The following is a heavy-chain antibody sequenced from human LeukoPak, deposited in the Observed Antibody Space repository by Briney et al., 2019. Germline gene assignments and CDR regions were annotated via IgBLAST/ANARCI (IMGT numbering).Heavy chain of an antibody. CDR3: AAATQWFGELRSYYFDY. V-gene: IGHV4-59*01. CDR1: GGPMNRYE. J-gene: IGHJ4*02. Sequence: SETLSLTCSVSGGPMNRYEWSWIRQPPGKGLEWIGEIYYSGNTNYNPSLKSRVIISVDKSKNKFSLNMSSVTAADTAVYYCAAATQWFGELRSYYFDYWGQGTLVTVSS. CDR2: IYYSGNT. D-gene: IGHD3-10*01.